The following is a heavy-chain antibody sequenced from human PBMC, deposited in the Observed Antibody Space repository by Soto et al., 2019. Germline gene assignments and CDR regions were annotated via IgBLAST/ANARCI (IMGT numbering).Heavy chain of an antibody. V-gene: IGHV3-23*01. J-gene: IGHJ5*02. Sequence: EVQLLESGGSSVQPGGSLRLSCAASGFTFSSCAMTWVRRAPGKGLEWVSTISDTGGATYYADSVKGRFSISRDSSKNRLYLPMYSLRAEDTAVYYCAKLVVIRSPAVSWGQGTLVTVSS. CDR3: AKLVVIRSPAVS. CDR2: ISDTGGAT. D-gene: IGHD3-22*01. CDR1: GFTFSSCA.